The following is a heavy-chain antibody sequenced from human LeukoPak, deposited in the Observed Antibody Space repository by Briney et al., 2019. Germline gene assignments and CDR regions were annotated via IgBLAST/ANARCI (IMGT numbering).Heavy chain of an antibody. CDR3: RRALGITVIVGGDAFDL. Sequence: GASVKVSCTASGYIFSDYYLHWVRQAPGQGLEWMGWMNPNSGGTNYAQKFQGRITMTGDTSTAYLELRRLRSDDTAVYYARRALGITVIVGGDAFDLWGQGAMVTVSS. J-gene: IGHJ3*01. V-gene: IGHV1-2*02. CDR2: MNPNSGGT. D-gene: IGHD3-22*01. CDR1: GYIFSDYY.